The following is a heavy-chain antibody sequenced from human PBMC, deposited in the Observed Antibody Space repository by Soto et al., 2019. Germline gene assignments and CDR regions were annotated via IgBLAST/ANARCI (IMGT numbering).Heavy chain of an antibody. CDR3: ARDLGGSYYAPVDY. CDR1: GYTFTSYG. D-gene: IGHD1-26*01. CDR2: ISAYNGNT. J-gene: IGHJ4*02. Sequence: QVQLVQSGAEVKKPGASVKVSCKASGYTFTSYGISWVRQAPGQGLEWMGWISAYNGNTKYAQKPQGRVTTTTDTPTSTAYMELRSLRSDDTAVYYCARDLGGSYYAPVDYWGQGTLVTVSS. V-gene: IGHV1-18*01.